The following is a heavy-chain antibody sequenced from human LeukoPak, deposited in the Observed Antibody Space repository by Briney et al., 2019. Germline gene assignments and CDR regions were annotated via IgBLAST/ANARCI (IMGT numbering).Heavy chain of an antibody. CDR1: GYTFTSYG. CDR3: ARDGAMVRGVRYNWFDP. V-gene: IGHV1-18*01. Sequence: ASVKVSCKASGYTFTSYGISWVQQAPGQGLEWMGWISAYNGNTNYAQKLQGRVTMTTDTSTSTAYMELRSLRSDDTAVYYCARDGAMVRGVRYNWFDPWGQGTLVTVSS. J-gene: IGHJ5*02. CDR2: ISAYNGNT. D-gene: IGHD3-10*01.